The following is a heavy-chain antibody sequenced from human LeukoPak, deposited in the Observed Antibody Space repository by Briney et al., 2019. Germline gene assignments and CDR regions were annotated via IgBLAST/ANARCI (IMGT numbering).Heavy chain of an antibody. V-gene: IGHV3-33*06. CDR2: IWNDGSET. Sequence: PGGSLRLSCAASGFIFSNYGMHWVRQAPGKRLEWVAVIWNDGSETFHADSVKGRFRIARDNSKNTLYLLMNSLRAEGTAVYYCAKCGNSGCHLIDYWGQGTLVTVSS. CDR1: GFIFSNYG. D-gene: IGHD5-12*01. J-gene: IGHJ4*02. CDR3: AKCGNSGCHLIDY.